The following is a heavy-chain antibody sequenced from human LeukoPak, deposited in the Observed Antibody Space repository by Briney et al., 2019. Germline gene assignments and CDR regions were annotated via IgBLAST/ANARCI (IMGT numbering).Heavy chain of an antibody. D-gene: IGHD5-18*01. J-gene: IGHJ4*02. CDR2: INPNSGGT. CDR3: ASAGVDTAMDYYFDY. V-gene: IGHV1-2*02. CDR1: GYTFTGYY. Sequence: GASVKVSCKASGYTFTGYYMHWVRQAPGQGLECMGWINPNSGGTNYAQKFQGRVTMTRDTSISTAYMELSRLRSDDTAVYYCASAGVDTAMDYYFDYWGQGTLVTVSS.